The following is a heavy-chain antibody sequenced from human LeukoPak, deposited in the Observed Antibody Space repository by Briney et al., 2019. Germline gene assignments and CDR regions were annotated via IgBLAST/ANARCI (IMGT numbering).Heavy chain of an antibody. Sequence: ASVKVSCKASGYTFTSYDINWVRQATGQGLEWMGWMNPNSGNTGYAQKFQGRVTITRNTSISTAYMELSSLRSEDTAVYYCAKDTPLCYFDYWGQGTLVTVSS. CDR2: MNPNSGNT. CDR3: AKDTPLCYFDY. V-gene: IGHV1-8*03. CDR1: GYTFTSYD. D-gene: IGHD3-16*01. J-gene: IGHJ4*02.